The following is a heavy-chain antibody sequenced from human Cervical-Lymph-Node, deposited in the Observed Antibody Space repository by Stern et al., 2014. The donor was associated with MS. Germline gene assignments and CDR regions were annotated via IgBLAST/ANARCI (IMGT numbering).Heavy chain of an antibody. CDR3: ARHVQGFDY. CDR1: GYSFTIYY. J-gene: IGHJ4*02. Sequence: VQLQQSGAEVKKPGESLKLSCKLSGYSFTIYYIAWVRQMPGKGLEWMGVIYPKAYNTTYSPSFQGQDTISADKSITTAYLQGSSLRASDTAMYYCARHVQGFDYWGQGTLVTVSS. CDR2: IYPKAYNT. V-gene: IGHV5-51*01.